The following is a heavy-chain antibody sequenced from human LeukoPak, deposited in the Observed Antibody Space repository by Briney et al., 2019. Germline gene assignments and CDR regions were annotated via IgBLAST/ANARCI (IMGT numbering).Heavy chain of an antibody. J-gene: IGHJ4*02. CDR3: ARLTTRPGGIRPLIMDF. D-gene: IGHD3-10*01. CDR2: IYYSGST. Sequence: KPSETLSLTCSVSNGSISSDYWTCIRQPPGKGLEWIGYIYYSGSTKYNPPLESRATISLDTSRNQFSLKLTSMSAADTAVYYCARLTTRPGGIRPLIMDFWGQGTLVTVSS. V-gene: IGHV4-59*01. CDR1: NGSISSDY.